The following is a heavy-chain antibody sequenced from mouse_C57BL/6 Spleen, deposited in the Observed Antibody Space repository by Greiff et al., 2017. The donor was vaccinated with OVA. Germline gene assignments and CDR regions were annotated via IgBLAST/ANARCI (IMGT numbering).Heavy chain of an antibody. CDR1: GYTFTSYW. CDR2: IYPGNSDT. Sequence: EVQLQQSGTVLARPGASVKMSCKTSGYTFTSYWMHWVKQRPGQGLEWIGAIYPGNSDTSYNQKFTGQAKLTAVTSASTAYMELSSLTNEDAAVYDCTRGGYDYDALAYWGQGTLVTVSA. CDR3: TRGGYDYDALAY. V-gene: IGHV1-5*01. J-gene: IGHJ3*01. D-gene: IGHD2-14*01.